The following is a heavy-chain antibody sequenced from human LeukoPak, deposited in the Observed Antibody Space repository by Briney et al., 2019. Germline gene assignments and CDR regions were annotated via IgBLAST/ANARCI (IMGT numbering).Heavy chain of an antibody. V-gene: IGHV1-69*05. CDR3: ASHYYDSSGYYRYNWFDP. D-gene: IGHD3-22*01. J-gene: IGHJ5*02. CDR2: IIPIFGTA. CDR1: GGTFSSYA. Sequence: SVKVSCKASGGTFSSYAISWVRQAPGQGLEWMGGIIPIFGTANYAQKFQGRVTITTDESTSTAYMELSSLRSEDTAVYYYASHYYDSSGYYRYNWFDPWGQGTLVTVSS.